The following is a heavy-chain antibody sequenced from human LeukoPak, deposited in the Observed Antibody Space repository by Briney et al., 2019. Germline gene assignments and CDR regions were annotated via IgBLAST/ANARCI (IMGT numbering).Heavy chain of an antibody. D-gene: IGHD5-18*01. Sequence: GGSLRLSCAASGFTFSSYAMNWVRQAPGKGLEWVSSISGSGGSTYYADSVKGRFTISRDNSKNTLYLQMNSLRAEDTAVYYCARGVDTAMVPREDYWGQGTLVTVSS. CDR1: GFTFSSYA. J-gene: IGHJ4*02. CDR2: ISGSGGST. CDR3: ARGVDTAMVPREDY. V-gene: IGHV3-23*01.